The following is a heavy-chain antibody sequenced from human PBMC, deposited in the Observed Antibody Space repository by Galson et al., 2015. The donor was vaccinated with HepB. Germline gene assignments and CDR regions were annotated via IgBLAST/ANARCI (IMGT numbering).Heavy chain of an antibody. CDR2: IYWDDTK. V-gene: IGHV2-5*02. CDR3: AKLGNSFFEY. J-gene: IGHJ4*02. D-gene: IGHD4-23*01. Sequence: PALVKPTQTLTLTCSLSGLSISASGEGVGWIRQPPGKALEWLSLIYWDDTKRYRPSLENRLAITKDTSKNQVVLTMTNMDPVGTGTYYCAKLGNSFFEYWGQGTPVTVSS. CDR1: GLSISASGEG.